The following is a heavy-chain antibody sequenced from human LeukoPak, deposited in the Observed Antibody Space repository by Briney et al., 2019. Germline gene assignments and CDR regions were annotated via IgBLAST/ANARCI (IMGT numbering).Heavy chain of an antibody. J-gene: IGHJ4*02. CDR1: GGSISNYY. V-gene: IGHV4-59*08. CDR3: VRMLYENTVDHHFEY. CDR2: IYYSGST. Sequence: KASETLSLTCTVSGGSISNYYWSWIRQPPGKGLEWIGYIYYSGSTKYNPSLKSRVTISVDTSKNQFSLKLSSVTAADTAVYYCVRMLYENTVDHHFEYWGQGTLVTVSS. D-gene: IGHD5/OR15-5a*01.